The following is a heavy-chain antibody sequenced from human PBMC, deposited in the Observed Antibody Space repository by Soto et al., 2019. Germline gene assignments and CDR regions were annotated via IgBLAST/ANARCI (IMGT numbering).Heavy chain of an antibody. V-gene: IGHV3-33*01. D-gene: IGHD3-22*01. CDR1: GFTFSSYG. Sequence: PGGSLRLSCAASGFTFSSYGMHWVRQAPGKGLEWVAVIWYDGSNKYYADSVKGRFTISRDNSKNTLYLQMNSLRAEDTAVYYCARDLEGLNYYDSSGYPSVHGMDVWGQGTTVTVSS. J-gene: IGHJ6*02. CDR3: ARDLEGLNYYDSSGYPSVHGMDV. CDR2: IWYDGSNK.